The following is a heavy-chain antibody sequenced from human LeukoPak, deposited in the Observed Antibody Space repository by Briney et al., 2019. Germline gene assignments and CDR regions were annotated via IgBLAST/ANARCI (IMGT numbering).Heavy chain of an antibody. Sequence: PSETLSLTCAVYGGSFSGYYWSWIRQPPGKGLEWIGEINHSGSTNYNPSLKSRVTISVDTSKNQFSLKLSSVTAADTAVYYCARVVAGDILTGLYYYYYMDVWGKGTTVTVSS. V-gene: IGHV4-34*01. J-gene: IGHJ6*03. CDR3: ARVVAGDILTGLYYYYYMDV. CDR1: GGSFSGYY. D-gene: IGHD3-9*01. CDR2: INHSGST.